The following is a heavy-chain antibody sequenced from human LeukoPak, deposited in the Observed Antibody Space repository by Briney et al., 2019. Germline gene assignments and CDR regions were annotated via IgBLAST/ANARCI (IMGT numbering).Heavy chain of an antibody. D-gene: IGHD1-26*01. CDR2: ISWNSGST. CDR3: AKDSGVGATTRRGGFDY. V-gene: IGHV3-9*01. J-gene: IGHJ4*02. Sequence: PGGSLRLSCAASGFTFDDYAMHWVRQAPGKGLEWVSGISWNSGSTGYADSVKGRFTISRDNAKNSLYLQMNSLRAEDTALYYCAKDSGVGATTRRGGFDYWGQGTLVTVSS. CDR1: GFTFDDYA.